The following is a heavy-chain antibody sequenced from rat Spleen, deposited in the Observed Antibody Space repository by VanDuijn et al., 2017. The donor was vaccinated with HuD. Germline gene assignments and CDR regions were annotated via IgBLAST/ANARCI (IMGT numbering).Heavy chain of an antibody. J-gene: IGHJ2*01. CDR2: INTDGDNT. CDR3: ARPPRYTGNY. D-gene: IGHD4-1*01. V-gene: IGHV5S23*01. CDR1: GFTFSNYD. Sequence: EVQLVESGGGLVQPGRPLKLSCAASGFTFSNYDMAWVRQAPTKGLEWVASINTDGDNTHYRDSVRGRFTISRDNAKSTLYLQMGSLRSEDTATYYCARPPRYTGNYWGQGVMVTVSS.